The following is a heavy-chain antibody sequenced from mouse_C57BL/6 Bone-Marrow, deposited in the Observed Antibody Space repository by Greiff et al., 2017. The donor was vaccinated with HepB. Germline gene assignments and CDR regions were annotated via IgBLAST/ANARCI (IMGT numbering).Heavy chain of an antibody. CDR3: ARGGYYYGSSGGYYAMDY. D-gene: IGHD1-1*01. CDR1: GFTFSSYG. Sequence: EVKLVESGGDLVKPGGSLKLSCAASGFTFSSYGMSWVRQTPDKRLEWVATISSGGRYTYYPDSVKGRFTISRDNAKNTLYLQMSSLKSEDTAMYYCARGGYYYGSSGGYYAMDYWGQGTSVTVSS. CDR2: ISSGGRYT. V-gene: IGHV5-6*02. J-gene: IGHJ4*01.